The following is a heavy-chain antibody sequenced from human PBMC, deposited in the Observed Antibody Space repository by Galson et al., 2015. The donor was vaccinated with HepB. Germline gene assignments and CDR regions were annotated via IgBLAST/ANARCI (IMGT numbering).Heavy chain of an antibody. J-gene: IGHJ6*02. D-gene: IGHD1-26*01. CDR3: AKLSGSYTPGYYYYGMDV. CDR2: IRDGGST. V-gene: IGHV3-43*02. CDR1: GFSFSHYA. Sequence: SLRLSCAASGFSFSHYAMNWVRQAPGKGLEWVAFIRDGGSTYYADSVKGRFTISRDNSKNSLYLQMNSLRTEDTALYYCAKLSGSYTPGYYYYGMDVWGQGTTVTVSS.